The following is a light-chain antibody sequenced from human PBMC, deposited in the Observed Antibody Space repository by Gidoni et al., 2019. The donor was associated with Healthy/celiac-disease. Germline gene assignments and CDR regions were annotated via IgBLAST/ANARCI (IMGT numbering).Light chain of an antibody. Sequence: EIVLTQSPATLSLSPGERATLSCRASQRVSSYLAWYQQKPGQAPRLLIYDASNRATGIPARFSGSGSGTDFTLTIGSLEPEDFAVYYCQQRSDWPPVLTFGGGTKVEIK. V-gene: IGKV3-11*01. CDR1: QRVSSY. CDR3: QQRSDWPPVLT. CDR2: DAS. J-gene: IGKJ4*01.